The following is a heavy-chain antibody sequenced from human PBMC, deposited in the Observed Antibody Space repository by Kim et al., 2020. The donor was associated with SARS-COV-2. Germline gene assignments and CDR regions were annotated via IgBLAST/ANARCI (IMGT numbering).Heavy chain of an antibody. CDR1: GYTFTSYD. D-gene: IGHD2-15*01. CDR3: ARVLRFGGRLRSPYYYYYYMDV. V-gene: IGHV1-8*01. J-gene: IGHJ6*03. Sequence: ASVKVSCKASGYTFTSYDINWVRQATGQGLEWMGWMNPNSGNTGYAQKFQGRVTMTRNTSISTAYMELSSLRSEDTAVYYCARVLRFGGRLRSPYYYYYYMDVWGKGTTVTVSS. CDR2: MNPNSGNT.